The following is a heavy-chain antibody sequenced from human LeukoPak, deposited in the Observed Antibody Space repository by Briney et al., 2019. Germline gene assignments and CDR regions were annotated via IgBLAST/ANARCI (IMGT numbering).Heavy chain of an antibody. V-gene: IGHV3-30*02. CDR2: IRDDGSKS. CDR3: AKDGGSGSYFAFDI. CDR1: GFTFNSYG. D-gene: IGHD1-26*01. Sequence: GGSLRLACAASGFTFNSYGMHWVRPARGKGMEWVAFIRDDGSKSYFADSVKGRFPLSRDNSKNTLYMQMSSLRPEDTAVYFCAKDGGSGSYFAFDIWGQGTMVTVSS. J-gene: IGHJ3*02.